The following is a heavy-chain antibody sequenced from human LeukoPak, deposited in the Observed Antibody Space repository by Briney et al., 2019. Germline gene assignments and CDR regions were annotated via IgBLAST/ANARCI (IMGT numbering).Heavy chain of an antibody. V-gene: IGHV3-23*01. CDR1: GFTFSSYA. CDR3: AKDQGQWLAYGRIDY. D-gene: IGHD6-19*01. J-gene: IGHJ4*02. CDR2: ISGSGGST. Sequence: QAGGSLRLSCAASGFTFSSYAMSCVRQAPGKGLEWVSGISGSGGSTYYADSVKGRFTISRDNSKNTLYLQMNSLRAEDTAVYYGAKDQGQWLAYGRIDYWGQGTLVTVSS.